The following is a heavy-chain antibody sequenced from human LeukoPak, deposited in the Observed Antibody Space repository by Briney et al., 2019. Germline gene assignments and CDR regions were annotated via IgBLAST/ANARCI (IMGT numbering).Heavy chain of an antibody. CDR1: GFTFDDYA. CDR2: ISWNSGSI. CDR3: AKVGARFGELHFDY. J-gene: IGHJ4*02. Sequence: GGSLRLSCAASGFTFDDYAMHWVRQAPGKGLEWVSGISWNSGSIGYADSVKGRFTISRDNAKNSLYLQMNSLRAEDTALYYCAKVGARFGELHFDYWGQGTLVTVSS. D-gene: IGHD3-10*01. V-gene: IGHV3-9*01.